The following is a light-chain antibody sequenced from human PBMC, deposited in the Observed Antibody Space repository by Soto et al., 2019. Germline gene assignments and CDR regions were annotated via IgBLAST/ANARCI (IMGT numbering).Light chain of an antibody. Sequence: EIVSTQSPATLSLSPGERATLSCRASQSISNFLAWYQQKPGQAPRLLIYDASKRATDITDRFIGSGSGTDFTLTISSLEPEDFAVYYCHQRSNWPPFTFGGGTKVEI. V-gene: IGKV3-11*01. CDR3: HQRSNWPPFT. CDR1: QSISNF. CDR2: DAS. J-gene: IGKJ4*01.